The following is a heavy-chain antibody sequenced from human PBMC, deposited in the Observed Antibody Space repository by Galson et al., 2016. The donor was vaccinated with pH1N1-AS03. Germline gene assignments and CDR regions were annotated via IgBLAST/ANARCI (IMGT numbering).Heavy chain of an antibody. CDR3: ARVESGNTYGYVALDV. CDR1: GFTLSDYY. V-gene: IGHV3-11*01. CDR2: ISSNGRTI. J-gene: IGHJ6*02. D-gene: IGHD5-18*01. Sequence: SLRLSCAASGFTLSDYYINWVRQAPGKGLEWLSYISSNGRTIYYADSVKGRFTISRDNAKNSVDLQMNSLRGEDTAVYYCARVESGNTYGYVALDVWGLGTTVTVSS.